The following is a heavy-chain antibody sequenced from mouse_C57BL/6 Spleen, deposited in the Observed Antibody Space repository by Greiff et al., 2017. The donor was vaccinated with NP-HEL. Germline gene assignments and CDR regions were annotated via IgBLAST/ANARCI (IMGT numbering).Heavy chain of an antibody. D-gene: IGHD1-1*01. Sequence: QVQLQQSGAELAKPGASVKLSCKASGYTFTSYWMHWVKQRPGQGLEWIGYINPSSGYTKYNQKFKDKATLTADKSSSTAYMQLSSLTYEDSAVYYCARSFITTVVADGAMDYWGQGTSVTVSS. CDR2: INPSSGYT. V-gene: IGHV1-7*01. CDR3: ARSFITTVVADGAMDY. CDR1: GYTFTSYW. J-gene: IGHJ4*01.